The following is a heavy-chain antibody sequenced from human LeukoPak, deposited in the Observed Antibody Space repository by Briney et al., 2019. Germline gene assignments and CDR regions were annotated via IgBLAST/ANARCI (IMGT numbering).Heavy chain of an antibody. Sequence: GGSLRLSCVASGFTITSYNMNWVRQAPGKGLEWVASITSGSDYIYYADSVEGRFTISRDNAKNSLYLQMNSLRAEDTAVYFCARSITMIVDWFDPWGQGTPVTVSS. CDR3: ARSITMIVDWFDP. CDR2: ITSGSDYI. D-gene: IGHD3-22*01. CDR1: GFTITSYN. V-gene: IGHV3-21*01. J-gene: IGHJ5*02.